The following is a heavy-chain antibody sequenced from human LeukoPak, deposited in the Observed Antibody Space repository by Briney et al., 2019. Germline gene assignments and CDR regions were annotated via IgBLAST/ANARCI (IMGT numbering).Heavy chain of an antibody. V-gene: IGHV3-23*01. CDR3: AKAVAAAAYHFYGLDV. Sequence: GGSLRLSCAASGFTFSSYAMSWARQAPGKGLEWVSAISGSGSSTYSADSVKGRFTISRDNSKNTLYLQMNSLRGEDTAVYYFAKAVAAAAYHFYGLDVWSQATTITVS. J-gene: IGHJ6*02. CDR1: GFTFSSYA. D-gene: IGHD6-13*01. CDR2: ISGSGSST.